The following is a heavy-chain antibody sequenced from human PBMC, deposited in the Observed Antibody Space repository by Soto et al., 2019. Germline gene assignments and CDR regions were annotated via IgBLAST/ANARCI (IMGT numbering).Heavy chain of an antibody. Sequence: ESGGGLVQPGGSLRLSCAASGFTVSHNYMSWVRQAPGKGLEWVSVIYGGGSTSYADSVKGRFTISRDNSKNMVYLQMNSLRVEDTAVYYCASGAGSAIFDYWGQGTLVTVSS. V-gene: IGHV3-66*01. J-gene: IGHJ4*02. CDR3: ASGAGSAIFDY. CDR2: IYGGGST. CDR1: GFTVSHNY. D-gene: IGHD6-19*01.